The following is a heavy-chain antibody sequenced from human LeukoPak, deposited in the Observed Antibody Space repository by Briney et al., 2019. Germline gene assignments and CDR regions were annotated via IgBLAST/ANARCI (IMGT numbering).Heavy chain of an antibody. CDR3: ARDPRYCSGGSCLGGAFDI. Sequence: SQTLSLTCTVSGGSISSGDYYWSWIRQPPGKGLEWIGYFYYSGSTYYNPSLKSRVTISVDTSKNQFSLKLSSVTAADTAVYYCARDPRYCSGGSCLGGAFDIWGQGKMVTVSS. J-gene: IGHJ3*02. V-gene: IGHV4-30-4*01. CDR2: FYYSGST. CDR1: GGSISSGDYY. D-gene: IGHD2-15*01.